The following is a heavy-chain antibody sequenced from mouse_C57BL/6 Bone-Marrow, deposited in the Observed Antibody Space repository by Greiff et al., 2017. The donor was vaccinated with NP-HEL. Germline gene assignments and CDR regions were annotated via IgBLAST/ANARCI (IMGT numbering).Heavy chain of an antibody. CDR1: GFNIKDDY. D-gene: IGHD2-5*01. CDR2: IDPENGDT. V-gene: IGHV14-4*01. CDR3: TALYSIYVGY. Sequence: DVQLQESGAELVRPGASVKLSCTASGFNIKDDYMHWVKQRPEQGLEWIGWIDPENGDTEYASKFQGKAPITADTSSNTAYLQLSSLTSEDTAVSNRTALYSIYVGYWGNGTTLTVSS. J-gene: IGHJ2*01.